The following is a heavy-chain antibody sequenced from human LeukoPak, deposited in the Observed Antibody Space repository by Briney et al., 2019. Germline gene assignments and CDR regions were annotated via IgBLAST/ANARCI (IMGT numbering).Heavy chain of an antibody. CDR3: ARGGGDILTGYYKGPFDY. Sequence: SVKVSRKASGGTFSSYAISWVRQAPGQGLEWMGGIIPIFGTANYAQKFQGRVTITADESTSTAYMELSSLRSEDTAVYYCARGGGDILTGYYKGPFDYWGQGTLVTVSS. J-gene: IGHJ4*02. D-gene: IGHD3-9*01. V-gene: IGHV1-69*01. CDR1: GGTFSSYA. CDR2: IIPIFGTA.